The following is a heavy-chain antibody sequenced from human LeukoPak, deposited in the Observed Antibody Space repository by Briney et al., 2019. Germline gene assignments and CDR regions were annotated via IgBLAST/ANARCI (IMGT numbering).Heavy chain of an antibody. V-gene: IGHV3-74*01. CDR1: GFTLRNYW. CDR3: ARYSSSTGGASYYPDC. CDR2: ISGDGSVT. J-gene: IGHJ4*01. Sequence: GGSLRLSRTASGFTLRNYWMHWVRQAPGKGLVWVSRISGDGSVTNYADSVQGRFTISRDTAKSTLYMQLDSLRSEDTAVYYCARYSSSTGGASYYPDCWGHGTLVTVSS. D-gene: IGHD6-6*01.